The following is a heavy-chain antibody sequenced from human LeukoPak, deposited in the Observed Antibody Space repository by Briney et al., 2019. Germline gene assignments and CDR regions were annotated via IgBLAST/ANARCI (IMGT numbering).Heavy chain of an antibody. CDR3: RVGSYLENVFDI. J-gene: IGHJ3*02. D-gene: IGHD1-26*01. V-gene: IGHV1-18*01. Sequence: ASVKVSCKASGYTFTSYGISWVRQAPGQGLEWMGWISAYNGNTNYAQKLQGRVTMTTDTSTSTAYMELRSLRSDDTAVYYCRVGSYLENVFDIWGQGTMVTVSS. CDR2: ISAYNGNT. CDR1: GYTFTSYG.